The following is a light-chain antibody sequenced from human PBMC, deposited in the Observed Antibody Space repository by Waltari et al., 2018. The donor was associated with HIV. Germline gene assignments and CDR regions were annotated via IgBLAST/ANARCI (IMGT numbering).Light chain of an antibody. CDR1: QSRLRRHGYIY. Sequence: VMTQSPVHLFVIPGEPASLSCSSSQSRLRRHGYIYLDWYLQKPGQPPQLLIYLGSNRATGVTDRFSASGSATDFTLIISRVEAEDVEIYYCMQTLETPLTFGGGTKVQIK. J-gene: IGKJ4*01. CDR2: LGS. V-gene: IGKV2-28*01. CDR3: MQTLETPLT.